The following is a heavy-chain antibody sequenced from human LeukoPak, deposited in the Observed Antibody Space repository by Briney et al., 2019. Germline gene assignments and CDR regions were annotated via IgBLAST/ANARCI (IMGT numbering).Heavy chain of an antibody. V-gene: IGHV3-23*01. J-gene: IGHJ3*02. Sequence: GGSLRLSCAASGFTFGSYAMTWVRQTPEKGLEWVSSISGSGGYTRYADSVKGRFTISRDNSKNTLSLQMNNLKAEDTAVYYCARDPNGDYVGAFDMWGQGTMVTVSS. D-gene: IGHD4-17*01. CDR3: ARDPNGDYVGAFDM. CDR1: GFTFGSYA. CDR2: ISGSGGYT.